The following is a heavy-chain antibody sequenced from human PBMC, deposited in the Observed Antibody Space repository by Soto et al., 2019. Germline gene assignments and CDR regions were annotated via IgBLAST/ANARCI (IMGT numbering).Heavy chain of an antibody. J-gene: IGHJ4*02. CDR2: IWYDGSNK. V-gene: IGHV3-33*03. CDR3: AAAPTLKFHFHY. D-gene: IGHD2-21*01. CDR1: GFTISTHG. Sequence: QAQLVESGGGGVQPGTSLRLSCAASGFTISTHGMHWVRQAPGKGLEWLANIWYDGSNKFYAESVKGRFSISKDNSKNTLYLQMSSLRAEDTAVYYCAAAPTLKFHFHYWGQGTQVTVSS.